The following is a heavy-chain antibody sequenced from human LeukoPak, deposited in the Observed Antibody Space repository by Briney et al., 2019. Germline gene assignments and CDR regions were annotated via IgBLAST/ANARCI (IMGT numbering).Heavy chain of an antibody. Sequence: ASVKVSCKASGYTFTGYYMHWVRQAPGQGLEWMGWINPNSGGTNYAQKFQGRVTMTRDTSISTAYMELSRLRSDDTAVYYCARDLGKGCSSTSCYDVFDYWGQGTLVIVSS. D-gene: IGHD2-2*01. V-gene: IGHV1-2*02. J-gene: IGHJ4*02. CDR3: ARDLGKGCSSTSCYDVFDY. CDR1: GYTFTGYY. CDR2: INPNSGGT.